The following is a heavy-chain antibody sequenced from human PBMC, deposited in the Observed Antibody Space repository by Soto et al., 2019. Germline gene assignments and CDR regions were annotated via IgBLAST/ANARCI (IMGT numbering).Heavy chain of an antibody. J-gene: IGHJ4*02. Sequence: ASETLSLTCTVSGGSISSGGYYWSWIRQHPGKGLEWIGYIYYSGSTYYNPSLKSRVTISVDTSKNQFSLKLSSVTAADTAVYYCARGSSSNWSYFDYWGQGTLVTVSS. D-gene: IGHD6-13*01. CDR2: IYYSGST. CDR1: GGSISSGGYY. CDR3: ARGSSSNWSYFDY. V-gene: IGHV4-31*03.